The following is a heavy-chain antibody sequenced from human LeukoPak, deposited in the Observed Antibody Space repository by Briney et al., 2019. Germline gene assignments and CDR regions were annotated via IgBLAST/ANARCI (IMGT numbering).Heavy chain of an antibody. J-gene: IGHJ6*02. V-gene: IGHV4-59*01. D-gene: IGHD1-1*01. CDR1: GGSISSYY. CDR3: AGTGTTHKYYYYGMDV. Sequence: SETLSLTCTVSGGSISSYYWSWIRQPPGKGLEWIGYIYYSGSTNYNPSLKSRVTISVDTSKNQFSLKLSSVTAADPAVYYCAGTGTTHKYYYYGMDVWGQGTTVTVSS. CDR2: IYYSGST.